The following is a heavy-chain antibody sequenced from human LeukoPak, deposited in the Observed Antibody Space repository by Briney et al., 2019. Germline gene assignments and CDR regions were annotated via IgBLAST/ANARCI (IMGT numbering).Heavy chain of an antibody. Sequence: GASVKVSCKASGFTFTSHGFSWVRQAPGQGLEWMGWISAYNGNTNYAQNLQGRVTMTTDTSTSTAYMELRSLTSDDTAVFYCASSKNYYDTSGLDHWGQGTLVTVSS. V-gene: IGHV1-18*01. CDR1: GFTFTSHG. J-gene: IGHJ4*02. D-gene: IGHD3-22*01. CDR2: ISAYNGNT. CDR3: ASSKNYYDTSGLDH.